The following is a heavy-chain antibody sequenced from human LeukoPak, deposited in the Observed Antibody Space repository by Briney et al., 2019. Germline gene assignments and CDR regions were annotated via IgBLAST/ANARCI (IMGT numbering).Heavy chain of an antibody. CDR2: ISSSSSYI. D-gene: IGHD6-13*01. CDR3: ARDPPIIAAAVDNWFDP. Sequence: PGGSLRLSCAASGFTFSSYSMNWVRQAPGKGLEWVSSISSSSSYIYYADSVKGRFTISRDNAKNSLYLQMNSLRAEDTAVYYCARDPPIIAAAVDNWFDPWGQGTLVTVSS. CDR1: GFTFSSYS. J-gene: IGHJ5*02. V-gene: IGHV3-21*01.